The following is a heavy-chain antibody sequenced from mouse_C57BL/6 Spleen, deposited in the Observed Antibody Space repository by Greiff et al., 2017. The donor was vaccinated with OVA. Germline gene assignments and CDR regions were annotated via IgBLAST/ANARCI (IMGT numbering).Heavy chain of an antibody. D-gene: IGHD2-2*01. J-gene: IGHJ4*01. CDR2: IYPGSGST. Sequence: QVQLQQPGAELVKPGASVKMSCKASGYTFTSYWITWVKQRPGQGLEWIGDIYPGSGSTNYNEKFKSKATLTVDTSSSTAYMQLSSLTSEDSAVYYCARWGYDGPVDAMDYWGQGTLVTVSS. V-gene: IGHV1-55*01. CDR3: ARWGYDGPVDAMDY. CDR1: GYTFTSYW.